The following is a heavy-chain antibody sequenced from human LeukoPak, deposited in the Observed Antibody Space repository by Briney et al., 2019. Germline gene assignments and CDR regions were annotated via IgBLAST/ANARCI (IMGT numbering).Heavy chain of an antibody. J-gene: IGHJ3*02. CDR3: AERGYSGYDSWAFDI. CDR1: GYTFTSYY. CDR2: INPSGGST. D-gene: IGHD5-12*01. V-gene: IGHV1-46*01. Sequence: ASVKVSCKASGYTFTSYYMHWVRQAPGQGLEWMGIINPSGGSTSYAQKFQGRVTMTRDMSTSTVYMELSSLRSEDTAVYYCAERGYSGYDSWAFDIWGQGTMVTVSS.